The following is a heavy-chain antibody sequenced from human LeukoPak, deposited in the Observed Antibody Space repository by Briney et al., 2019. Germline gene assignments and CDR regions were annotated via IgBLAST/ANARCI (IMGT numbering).Heavy chain of an antibody. V-gene: IGHV3-66*02. D-gene: IGHD3-22*01. CDR1: GFTVSNNY. CDR3: ARAGMIVVVITTGFDY. J-gene: IGHJ4*02. CDR2: IYSGGNT. Sequence: GGSLRLSCAASGFTVSNNYMSWVRQRPGKGLEWVSVIYSGGNTYYADSVRGRFTISRDNSQNTLYLQMNSLRAEDTAVYYCARAGMIVVVITTGFDYWGQGTLVTVSS.